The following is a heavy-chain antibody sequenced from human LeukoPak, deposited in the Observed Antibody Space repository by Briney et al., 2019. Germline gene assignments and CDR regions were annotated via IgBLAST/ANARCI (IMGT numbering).Heavy chain of an antibody. CDR1: GFTFSTYW. CDR3: ARDSSGYQ. D-gene: IGHD3-22*01. CDR2: IKEDASEK. V-gene: IGHV3-7*01. J-gene: IGHJ4*02. Sequence: QPGGSLRLSCAASGFTFSTYWMRWVRQAPGKGLEWVANIKEDASEKYYGDSVKGRFTISRDNTKNSLYLQMNSLRAEDTAVYYCARDSSGYQWGQGTLVTVSS.